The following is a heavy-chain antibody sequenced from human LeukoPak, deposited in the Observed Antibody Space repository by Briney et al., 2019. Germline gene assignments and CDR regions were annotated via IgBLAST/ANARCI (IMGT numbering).Heavy chain of an antibody. Sequence: PGGSLRLSCAASGFTFSRYWMLWVRQAPGKGLESVSRINTDGTVTTYADSVKGRFTVSRDNADNTMFLQMNSVRDEDTAVYYRARDIWEEYCTNGCTDYWGQGTLVTVSS. CDR2: INTDGTVT. D-gene: IGHD2-8*01. CDR1: GFTFSRYW. CDR3: ARDIWEEYCTNGCTDY. J-gene: IGHJ4*02. V-gene: IGHV3-74*01.